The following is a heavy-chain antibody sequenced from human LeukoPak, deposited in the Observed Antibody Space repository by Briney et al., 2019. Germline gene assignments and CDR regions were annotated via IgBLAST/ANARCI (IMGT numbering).Heavy chain of an antibody. CDR2: IIPIFGTA. J-gene: IGHJ4*02. CDR3: ARGGPRRIVATTSFDY. V-gene: IGHV1-69*13. CDR1: GYTLTSYG. D-gene: IGHD5-12*01. Sequence: AASVKVSCKASGYTLTSYGISWVRQAPGQGLEWMGGIIPIFGTANYAQKFQGRVTITADESTSTAYMELSSLRSEDTAVYYCARGGPRRIVATTSFDYWGQGTLVTVSS.